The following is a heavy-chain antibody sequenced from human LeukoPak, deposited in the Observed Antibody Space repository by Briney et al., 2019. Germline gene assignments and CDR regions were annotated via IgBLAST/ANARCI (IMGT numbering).Heavy chain of an antibody. J-gene: IGHJ4*02. CDR3: ARDKMGSGYDWLGY. V-gene: IGHV4-39*07. Sequence: SETLSLTCTVSGGSISSSSYYWGWIRQPPGKGLEWIGSIYYSGSTYYNPSLKSRVTISVDTSKNQFSLKLSSVTAADTAVYYCARDKMGSGYDWLGYWGQGTLVTVSS. CDR2: IYYSGST. D-gene: IGHD5-12*01. CDR1: GGSISSSSYY.